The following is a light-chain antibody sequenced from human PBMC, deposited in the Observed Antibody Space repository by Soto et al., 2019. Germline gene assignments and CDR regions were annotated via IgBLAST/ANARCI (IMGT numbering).Light chain of an antibody. CDR1: NIGSKS. J-gene: IGLJ1*01. CDR2: DDS. V-gene: IGLV3-21*02. CDR3: QVWDSSRDNSV. Sequence: SYELTQPPSVSVAPGQTASITCGGNNIGSKSVHWYQQKPGQAPVLVVYDDSDRPSGIPERFSGSNSGNTATLTISRVEAGDEDDYYCQVWDSSRDNSVFRTGTKVXVL.